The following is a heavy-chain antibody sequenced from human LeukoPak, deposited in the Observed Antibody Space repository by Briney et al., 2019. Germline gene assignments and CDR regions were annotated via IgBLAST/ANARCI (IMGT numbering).Heavy chain of an antibody. V-gene: IGHV1-3*04. CDR2: IITANGDT. J-gene: IGHJ4*02. CDR3: AGSCGAYFDWLGVY. CDR1: GYSFASYA. Sequence: GASVKVYCKASGYSFASYAIHWVRQAPGQSLEWMGRIITANGDTKYSQNFQGRVTITRDTSASSAYMELSSLRSEDTSIYYCAGSCGAYFDWLGVYWGQGTLVTVSS. D-gene: IGHD3-9*01.